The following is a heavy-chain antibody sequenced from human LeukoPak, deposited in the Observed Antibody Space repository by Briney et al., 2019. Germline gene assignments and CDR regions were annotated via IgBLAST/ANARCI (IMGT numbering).Heavy chain of an antibody. CDR1: GFTFSSYA. CDR3: ARAGSDYDFWSGFDY. D-gene: IGHD3-3*01. V-gene: IGHV3-30-3*01. Sequence: GGSLRLSCAASGFTFSSYAMHWVRQAPGKGLEWVAVISYDGSNKYYADSVKGRFTISRHNSKNTLYLQMNSLRAEDTAVYYCARAGSDYDFWSGFDYWGQGTLVTVSS. J-gene: IGHJ4*02. CDR2: ISYDGSNK.